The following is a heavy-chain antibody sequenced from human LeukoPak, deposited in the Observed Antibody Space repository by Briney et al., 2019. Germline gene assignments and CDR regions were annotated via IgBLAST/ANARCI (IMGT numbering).Heavy chain of an antibody. Sequence: GGSLRLSCTASGFTFSNYGMNWVRQAPGKGLEWVAYIRYDGSIKYYADSVKGRFTISRDNSKNTLNLQMNSLRAEDTAVYYCAKDRAYMYVWGKGTTVTVSS. V-gene: IGHV3-30*02. D-gene: IGHD5-24*01. CDR2: IRYDGSIK. J-gene: IGHJ6*03. CDR1: GFTFSNYG. CDR3: AKDRAYMYV.